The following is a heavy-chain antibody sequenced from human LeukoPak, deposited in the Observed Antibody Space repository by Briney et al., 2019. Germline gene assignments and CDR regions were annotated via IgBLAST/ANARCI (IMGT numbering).Heavy chain of an antibody. CDR2: TYYRSKWYK. D-gene: IGHD4-17*01. Sequence: SQTLSLTFAISGYSLSSNISAWNWIRHSPSRGLECLGSTYYRSKWYKDYPVSVKSRITINPDTSKNQFSLQLNSVTPEDTAVYYCARDHYGDSRGRVMDYWGQGTLVTVSS. CDR3: ARDHYGDSRGRVMDY. CDR1: GYSLSSNISA. V-gene: IGHV6-1*01. J-gene: IGHJ4*02.